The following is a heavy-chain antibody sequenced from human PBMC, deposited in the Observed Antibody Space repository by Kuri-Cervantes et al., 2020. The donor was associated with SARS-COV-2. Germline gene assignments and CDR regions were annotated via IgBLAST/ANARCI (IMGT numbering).Heavy chain of an antibody. J-gene: IGHJ4*02. CDR3: ARVLWDFDSSGYPFDS. CDR1: GFTVSGNH. CDR2: FLNSGTT. Sequence: ETLSLTCAASGFTVSGNHMNWVRQAPGKGLEWVSIFLNSGTTFYADSVKGRFTISRDTSKNTLYLEMKSLRVEDTAVYYFARVLWDFDSSGYPFDSWGQGTLVTVSS. D-gene: IGHD3-22*01. V-gene: IGHV3-53*01.